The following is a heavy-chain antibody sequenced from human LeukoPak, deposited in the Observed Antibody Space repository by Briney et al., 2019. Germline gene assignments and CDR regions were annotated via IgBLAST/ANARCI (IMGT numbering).Heavy chain of an antibody. Sequence: PGGSLRLSCAASGFTFDDYAMHWVRQAPGKGLEWVSGISWNSGSIGYADSVKGRFTISRDSAKNSLYLQMNSLRAEDTALYYCAKDTDYGDYRPFDAFDIWGQGTMVTVSS. CDR3: AKDTDYGDYRPFDAFDI. CDR2: ISWNSGSI. V-gene: IGHV3-9*01. J-gene: IGHJ3*02. CDR1: GFTFDDYA. D-gene: IGHD4-17*01.